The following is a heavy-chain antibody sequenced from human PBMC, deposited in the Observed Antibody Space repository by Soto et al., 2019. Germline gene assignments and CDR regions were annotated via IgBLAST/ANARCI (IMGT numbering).Heavy chain of an antibody. CDR3: ADLKGDKIAARNYFDY. Sequence: GASVKVSCKASGGTFSSYTISWVRQAPGQGLEWMGRIIPILGIANYAQKFQGRVTITADKSTSTAYMELSSLRSEDTAVYYCADLKGDKIAARNYFDYWGQGTLVTVSS. D-gene: IGHD6-6*01. CDR1: GGTFSSYT. CDR2: IIPILGIA. J-gene: IGHJ4*02. V-gene: IGHV1-69*02.